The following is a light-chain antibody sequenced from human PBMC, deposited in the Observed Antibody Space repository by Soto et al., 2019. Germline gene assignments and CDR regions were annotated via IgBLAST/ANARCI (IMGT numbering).Light chain of an antibody. V-gene: IGKV3-20*01. Sequence: EIVLTQSPGTLSLSPGERATLSCRASQSGRDMYLAWYQQKPGQPPRLLIYGVSSRAYGIPDRFSGSGSGTDFTLTISRLEPEDFAVYYCQQYGSSLMYTFGQGTKLEIK. CDR3: QQYGSSLMYT. CDR1: QSGRDMY. CDR2: GVS. J-gene: IGKJ2*01.